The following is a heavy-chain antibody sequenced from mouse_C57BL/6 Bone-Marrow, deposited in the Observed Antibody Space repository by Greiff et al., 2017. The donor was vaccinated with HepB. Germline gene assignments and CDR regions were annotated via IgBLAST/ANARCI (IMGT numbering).Heavy chain of an antibody. D-gene: IGHD1-1*01. V-gene: IGHV1-59*01. CDR1: GYTFTSYW. Sequence: VQLQQPGAELVRPGTSVKLSCKASGYTFTSYWMHWVKQRPGQGLEWIGVIDPSDSYTNYNQKFKGKATLTVDTSSSTAYMQLSSLTSKDSAVYYCAIRGGSSYGFLGGFAYWGQGTLVTVSA. CDR3: AIRGGSSYGFLGGFAY. CDR2: IDPSDSYT. J-gene: IGHJ3*01.